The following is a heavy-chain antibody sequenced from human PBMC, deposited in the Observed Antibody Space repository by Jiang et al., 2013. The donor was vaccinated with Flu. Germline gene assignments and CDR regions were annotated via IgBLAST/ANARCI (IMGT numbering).Heavy chain of an antibody. CDR1: GDSVSTNSAA. J-gene: IGHJ4*02. V-gene: IGHV6-1*01. Sequence: QTLSLTCAISGDSVSTNSAAWNWIRQSPSRGLEWLGRAYYRSKWYNDYAVSVKSRITFSPDTSKNQFSLHLNSVTPEDTAVYYCARYYDDNGGYFDYWGQGTPVTVSS. CDR2: AYYRSKWYN. D-gene: IGHD3-16*01. CDR3: ARYYDDNGGYFDY.